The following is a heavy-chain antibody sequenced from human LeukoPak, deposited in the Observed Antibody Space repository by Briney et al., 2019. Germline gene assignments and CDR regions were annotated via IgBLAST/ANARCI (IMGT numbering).Heavy chain of an antibody. D-gene: IGHD3-9*01. CDR3: ARVSVGYDILTGYYIPDAFDI. Sequence: SETLSLTCTVSGGSISSSSYYWGWIRQPPGKGLEWIGSIYYSGSTYYNPSLKSRVTISVDTSKNQFSLKLSSVTAADTAVYYCARVSVGYDILTGYYIPDAFDIWGQGTMVTVSS. CDR2: IYYSGST. J-gene: IGHJ3*02. CDR1: GGSISSSSYY. V-gene: IGHV4-39*01.